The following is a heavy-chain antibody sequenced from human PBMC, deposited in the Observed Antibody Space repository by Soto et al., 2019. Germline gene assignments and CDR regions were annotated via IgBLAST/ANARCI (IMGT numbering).Heavy chain of an antibody. Sequence: ASVKVSCKASGYTFTSYDINWARQATGQGLEWMGWMNPNSGNTGYAQKFQGRVTMTRNTSISTAYMELSSLRSEDTAVYYCARNTYYYDSSGYYFYYYYGMDVWGQGTTVTVSS. CDR3: ARNTYYYDSSGYYFYYYYGMDV. CDR1: GYTFTSYD. CDR2: MNPNSGNT. J-gene: IGHJ6*02. V-gene: IGHV1-8*01. D-gene: IGHD3-22*01.